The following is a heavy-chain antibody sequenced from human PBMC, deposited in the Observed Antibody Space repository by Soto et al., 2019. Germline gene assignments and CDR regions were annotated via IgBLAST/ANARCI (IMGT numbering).Heavy chain of an antibody. J-gene: IGHJ4*02. CDR3: ASADIVLMVYAIYH. D-gene: IGHD2-8*01. Sequence: SETLSLTCTVSGGSISSSSYYWGWIRQPPGKGLEWIGSIYYSGSTYYNPSLKSRVTISVDTSKNQFSLKLSSVTAADTAVYYCASADIVLMVYAIYHWGQGTLVTVSS. CDR2: IYYSGST. CDR1: GGSISSSSYY. V-gene: IGHV4-39*01.